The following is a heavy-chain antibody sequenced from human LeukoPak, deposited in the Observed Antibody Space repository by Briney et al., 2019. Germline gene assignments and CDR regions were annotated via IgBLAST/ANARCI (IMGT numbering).Heavy chain of an antibody. CDR2: ISGSGGST. CDR1: GFTFSSYA. CDR3: AKRGITIFGVVTPYYFDY. D-gene: IGHD3-3*01. Sequence: GGSLRLSCAASGFTFSSYAMSWVRQAPGKGLEWVSAISGSGGSTYYADSVKGRFTVSRDNSKNTLYLQMNSLRAEDTAVYYCAKRGITIFGVVTPYYFDYWGQGTLVTVSS. J-gene: IGHJ4*02. V-gene: IGHV3-23*01.